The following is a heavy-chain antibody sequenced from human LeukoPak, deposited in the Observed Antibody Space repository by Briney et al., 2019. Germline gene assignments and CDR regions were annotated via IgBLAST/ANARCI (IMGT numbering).Heavy chain of an antibody. J-gene: IGHJ4*02. CDR3: AREVVNNWNYLDY. CDR2: ISSNGGDT. CDR1: GFTFSRYA. D-gene: IGHD1-20*01. Sequence: GGSLRLSCAASGFTFSRYAMHWVRQAPGKGLEYDSAISSNGGDTYYANSVKGRFTISRDNFKNTLYLQMGSLRAEDMAVYYCAREVVNNWNYLDYWGQGTLVTVSS. V-gene: IGHV3-64*01.